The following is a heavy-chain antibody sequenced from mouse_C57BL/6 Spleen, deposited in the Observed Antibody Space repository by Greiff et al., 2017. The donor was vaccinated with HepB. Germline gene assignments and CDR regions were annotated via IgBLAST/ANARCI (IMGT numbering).Heavy chain of an antibody. CDR2: IDPSDSET. Sequence: QVQLKQPGAELVRPGSSVKLSCKASGYTFTSYWMHWVKQRPIQGLEWIGNIDPSDSETHYNQKFKDKATLTVDKSSSTAYVQLSSLTSEDSAVYYCARRRLGDYFDYWGQGTTLTVSS. CDR3: ARRRLGDYFDY. J-gene: IGHJ2*01. V-gene: IGHV1-52*01. D-gene: IGHD3-3*01. CDR1: GYTFTSYW.